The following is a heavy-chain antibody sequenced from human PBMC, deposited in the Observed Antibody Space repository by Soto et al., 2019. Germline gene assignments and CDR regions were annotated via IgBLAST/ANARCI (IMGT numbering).Heavy chain of an antibody. CDR1: GLTFSSYW. CDR2: IKEDGSEK. J-gene: IGHJ4*02. CDR3: ARTRFWSGYWSPIY. D-gene: IGHD3-3*01. V-gene: IGHV3-7*05. Sequence: PGGSLRLSCAASGLTFSSYWMSWVRQAPGKGLEWVANIKEDGSEKYYVDSVKGRFTISRDNAKNSLYLQMNSLRAEDTAVYYCARTRFWSGYWSPIYWGQGTLVTVSS.